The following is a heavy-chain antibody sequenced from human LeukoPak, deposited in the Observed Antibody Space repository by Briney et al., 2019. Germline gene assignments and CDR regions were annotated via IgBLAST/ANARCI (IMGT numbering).Heavy chain of an antibody. Sequence: PGGSLRLSCVASGFSFSIYEMNWVRQAPGKGLEWLSYNSGGGETSYYADSVKGRFTISRDKAKNSLYLQMNSLRAEDTAVYYCARAGPPAFDPWGQGTLVTVSS. CDR3: ARAGPPAFDP. CDR1: GFSFSIYE. J-gene: IGHJ5*02. CDR2: NSGGGETS. V-gene: IGHV3-48*03.